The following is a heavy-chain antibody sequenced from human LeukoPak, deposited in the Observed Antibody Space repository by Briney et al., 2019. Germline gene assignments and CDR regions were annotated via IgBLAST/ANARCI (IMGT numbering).Heavy chain of an antibody. CDR2: IYYSGST. V-gene: IGHV4-61*01. CDR1: GGSVSSGSSY. D-gene: IGHD3-10*01. CDR3: AREIYSTSGSSYGQPLYFDF. Sequence: PETLSLTCTVSGGSVSSGSSYWSWIRQPPGKGLEWIGYIYYSGSTNYNASLKSRVTISIDTSKNQFSLKLSSVTAADTAVYYCAREIYSTSGSSYGQPLYFDFWGQGKLVTVSS. J-gene: IGHJ4*02.